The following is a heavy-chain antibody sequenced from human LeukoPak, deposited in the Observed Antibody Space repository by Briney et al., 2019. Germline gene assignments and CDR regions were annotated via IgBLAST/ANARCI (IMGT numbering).Heavy chain of an antibody. CDR3: ARSVIAALYWFDP. CDR1: GFTFSSYA. D-gene: IGHD6-13*01. J-gene: IGHJ5*02. Sequence: PGGSLRLSCAASGFTFSSYAMHWVRQAPGKGLEYVSAISSNGGSTYYANSVKGRFTISRDNSKNTLYLQMGSLRAEDMAVYYCARSVIAALYWFDPWGQGTLVTVSS. CDR2: ISSNGGST. V-gene: IGHV3-64*01.